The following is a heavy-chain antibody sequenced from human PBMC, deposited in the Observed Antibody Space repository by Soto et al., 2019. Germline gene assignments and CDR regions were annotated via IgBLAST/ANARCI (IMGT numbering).Heavy chain of an antibody. J-gene: IGHJ4*02. CDR2: IYFSGST. CDR1: GGSISSGDYY. D-gene: IGHD6-13*01. Sequence: SETLSLTCTVSGGSISSGDYYWSWIRQPPGKGLEWIGYIYFSGSTYYNPSLKSRVTISVDTSKKQFSLKLSSVTATDTAVYYCATSQYSSTVDYWGQGTLVTVSS. CDR3: ATSQYSSTVDY. V-gene: IGHV4-30-4*01.